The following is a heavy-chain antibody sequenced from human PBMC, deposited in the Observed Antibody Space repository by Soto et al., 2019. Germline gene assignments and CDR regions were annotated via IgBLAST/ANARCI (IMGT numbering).Heavy chain of an antibody. D-gene: IGHD3-10*01. CDR3: ARDLMGFSTLYYYGMEV. CDR1: VGSISSGDYY. V-gene: IGHV4-30-4*01. J-gene: IGHJ6*01. Sequence: PSETLSLACTFSVGSISSGDYYCSWIRQPPWKGLEWIGYIYYSGSTYYNPSLKSRVTISVDTSKNQFSLKLSSVTAADTAVYYCARDLMGFSTLYYYGMEVWGQGTTVSVSS. CDR2: IYYSGST.